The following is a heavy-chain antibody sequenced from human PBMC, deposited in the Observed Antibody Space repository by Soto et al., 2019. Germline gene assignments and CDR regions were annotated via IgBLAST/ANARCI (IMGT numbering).Heavy chain of an antibody. D-gene: IGHD1-1*01. CDR1: GFTFSPYW. J-gene: IGHJ4*02. CDR3: ETVGWNEGSNY. V-gene: IGHV3-7*01. CDR2: IKQDGSEK. Sequence: EVQLVESGGGLVQPGGSLRLSCVASGFTFSPYWMSWVRQAPGKGLEWVANIKQDGSEKYHMDSVKGRFSISRDNAKNSLHLQMNSLRVEDTAVYYCETVGWNEGSNYWGQGTLVSVSS.